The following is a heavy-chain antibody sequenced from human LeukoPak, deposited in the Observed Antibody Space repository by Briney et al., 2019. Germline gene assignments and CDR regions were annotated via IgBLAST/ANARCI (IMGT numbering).Heavy chain of an antibody. CDR3: AKGVLGYCTNGVCRTNAFGI. CDR1: GFTFSSYG. D-gene: IGHD2-8*01. J-gene: IGHJ3*02. Sequence: GGSLRLSCAASGFTFSSYGMHWVRQAPGKGLEWVAVISYDGSNKYYADSVKGRFTISRDNSKNTLYLQMNSLRAEDTAVYYCAKGVLGYCTNGVCRTNAFGIWGQGTMVTVSS. V-gene: IGHV3-30*18. CDR2: ISYDGSNK.